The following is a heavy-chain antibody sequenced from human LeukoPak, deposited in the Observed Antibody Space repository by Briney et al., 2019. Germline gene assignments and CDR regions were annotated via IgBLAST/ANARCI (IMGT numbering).Heavy chain of an antibody. J-gene: IGHJ4*02. CDR2: ISGSGGST. Sequence: GGSLRLSCAASGFTFSSYAMSWVRQAPGKGLEWVSAISGSGGSTYYADFVKGRFTISRDNSKNTLYLQMNSLRAEDTAVYYCAKGGEWELEMAYWGQGTLVTVSS. V-gene: IGHV3-23*01. D-gene: IGHD1-26*01. CDR1: GFTFSSYA. CDR3: AKGGEWELEMAY.